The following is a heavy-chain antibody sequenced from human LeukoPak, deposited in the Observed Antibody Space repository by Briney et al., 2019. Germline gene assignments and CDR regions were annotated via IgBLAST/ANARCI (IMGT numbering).Heavy chain of an antibody. Sequence: GSLRLSCAASGFTFSSYSMNWVRQAPGKGLEWVSYITSSGGTIYYADSVKGRFTISRDNAKNSLYLQMNSLRAEDTAVYYCARVISMVRASYYFDYWGQGTLVTVSS. CDR1: GFTFSSYS. D-gene: IGHD3-10*01. CDR2: ITSSGGTI. J-gene: IGHJ4*02. V-gene: IGHV3-48*04. CDR3: ARVISMVRASYYFDY.